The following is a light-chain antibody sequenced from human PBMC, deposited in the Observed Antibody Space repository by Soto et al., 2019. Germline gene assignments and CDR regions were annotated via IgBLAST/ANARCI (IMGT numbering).Light chain of an antibody. V-gene: IGKV3-20*01. CDR3: QQYGSSPIT. CDR2: GAS. Sequence: EMVLTQSPDTLSLSRGERATLSCRASQSVSSSYLAWYQQKPGQAPRLLIYGASSRASGIPDRFSGSESGTDFTLTISRLEPEVFAVYYCQQYGSSPITFGGGTNVAIK. J-gene: IGKJ4*01. CDR1: QSVSSSY.